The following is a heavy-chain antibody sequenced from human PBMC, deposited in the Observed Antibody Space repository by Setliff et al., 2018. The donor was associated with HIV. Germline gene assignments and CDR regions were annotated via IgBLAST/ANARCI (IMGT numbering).Heavy chain of an antibody. CDR3: AKGYFDWLRAGTFDY. CDR1: GFTFSTYS. Sequence: PGGSLRLSCVASGFTFSTYSMTWVRQAPGKGLEWVSYIRSGSSAIYYADSVKGRFTISRDNAKNSLYLQMNSLRAEDTAVYYCAKGYFDWLRAGTFDYWGQGSLVTVSS. V-gene: IGHV3-48*01. CDR2: IRSGSSAI. D-gene: IGHD3-9*01. J-gene: IGHJ4*02.